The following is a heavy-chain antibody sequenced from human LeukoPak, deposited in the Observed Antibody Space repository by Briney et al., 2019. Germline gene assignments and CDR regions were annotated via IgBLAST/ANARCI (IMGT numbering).Heavy chain of an antibody. Sequence: SETLSLTCTVSGXSVSSGSYYWSWIRQPPGKGLEWIGYIYYSGSTNYNPSLKSRVTISVDTSKNQFSLKLSSVTAADTAVYYCARDTRGSSLFDYWGQGTLVTVSS. CDR1: GXSVSSGSYY. J-gene: IGHJ4*02. V-gene: IGHV4-61*01. CDR2: IYYSGST. D-gene: IGHD1-26*01. CDR3: ARDTRGSSLFDY.